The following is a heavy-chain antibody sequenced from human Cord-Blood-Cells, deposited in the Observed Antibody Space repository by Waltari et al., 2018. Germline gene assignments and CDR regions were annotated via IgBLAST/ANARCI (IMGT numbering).Heavy chain of an antibody. CDR3: ASGWEPPST. V-gene: IGHV1-18*01. D-gene: IGHD1-26*01. Sequence: QVQLVQSGAEVKKPAASVKVSCKASGYNFPRNGISWVRQASGQGLEWMGWISAYNGNTNYAQKLQGRGTMTTDTSTSTAYMELRSLRSDDTAVYYCASGWEPPSTWGQGTLVTVSS. CDR1: GYNFPRNG. J-gene: IGHJ5*02. CDR2: ISAYNGNT.